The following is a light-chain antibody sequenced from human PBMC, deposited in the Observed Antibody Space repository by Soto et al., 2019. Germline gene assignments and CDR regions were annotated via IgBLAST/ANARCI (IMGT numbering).Light chain of an antibody. CDR3: QEYKNWHPVT. J-gene: IGKJ4*01. CDR1: QSVSSK. CDR2: GAS. V-gene: IGKV3-15*01. Sequence: EIVMTQSPATLSVSPGERATLSCRASQSVSSKLAWYQQKPGQAPRLLIYGASTRATGIPARFSGSGSGTEFTLPISSLQSEDFAAYYGQEYKNWHPVTFGGGTKVDIK.